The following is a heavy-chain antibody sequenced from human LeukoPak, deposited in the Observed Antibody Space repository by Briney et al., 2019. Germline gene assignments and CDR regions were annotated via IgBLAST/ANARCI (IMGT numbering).Heavy chain of an antibody. J-gene: IGHJ3*01. CDR1: GFTFSSYA. V-gene: IGHV3-23*01. Sequence: GGSLRLSCAASGFTFSSYAMSWVRQAPGKGLEWVSAISGSGGSTYYADSVKGRFTISRDNSKNTLYLQMNSLRLEDTAVYYCARDRGGKWELLGAFDVWGQGRMVTVSS. CDR2: ISGSGGST. CDR3: ARDRGGKWELLGAFDV. D-gene: IGHD1-26*01.